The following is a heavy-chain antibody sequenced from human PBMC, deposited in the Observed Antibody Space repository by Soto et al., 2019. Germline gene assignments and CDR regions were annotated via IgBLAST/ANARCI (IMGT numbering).Heavy chain of an antibody. V-gene: IGHV3-33*01. Sequence: GESLKISCAASGFTFSSYGMHWVRQAPGKGLEWVAVIWYDGSNKYYADSVKGRFTISRDNSKNTLYLQMNSLRAEDTAVYYCATLPGGWSHLNYYYYMDVWGKGTTVTVSS. CDR1: GFTFSSYG. D-gene: IGHD6-19*01. CDR3: ATLPGGWSHLNYYYYMDV. J-gene: IGHJ6*03. CDR2: IWYDGSNK.